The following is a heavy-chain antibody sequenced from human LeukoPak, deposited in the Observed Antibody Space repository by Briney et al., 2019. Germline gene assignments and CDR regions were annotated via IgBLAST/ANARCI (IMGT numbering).Heavy chain of an antibody. Sequence: SQTLSLTCTVSGGSISSGDYYWSWLRQPPGKGLEWIGYIYYSGSTYYNPSLKSRVTISVDTSKNQFSLKLSSVTAADTAVYYCARDGNYYYGMDVWGQGTTVTVSS. CDR2: IYYSGST. CDR1: GGSISSGDYY. J-gene: IGHJ6*02. CDR3: ARDGNYYYGMDV. V-gene: IGHV4-30-4*01.